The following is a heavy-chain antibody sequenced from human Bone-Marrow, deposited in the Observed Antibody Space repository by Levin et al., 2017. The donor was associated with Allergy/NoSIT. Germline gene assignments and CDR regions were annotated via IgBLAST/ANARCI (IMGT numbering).Heavy chain of an antibody. CDR3: ARNGYYYGSGTNWFDP. CDR1: GGSISSSSYY. Sequence: PSETLSLTCTVSGGSISSSSYYWGWIRQPPGKGLEWIGSIYYSGSTYYNPSLKSRVTISVDTSKNQFSLKLSSVTAADTAVYYCARNGYYYGSGTNWFDPWGQGTLVTVSS. J-gene: IGHJ5*02. D-gene: IGHD3-10*01. CDR2: IYYSGST. V-gene: IGHV4-39*01.